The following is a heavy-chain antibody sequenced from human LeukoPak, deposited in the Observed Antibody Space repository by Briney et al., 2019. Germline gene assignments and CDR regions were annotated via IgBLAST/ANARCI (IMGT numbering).Heavy chain of an antibody. D-gene: IGHD2-2*01. CDR3: ARRLTQYDCFDP. J-gene: IGHJ5*02. CDR1: GDSVSSNSVT. CDR2: TYYRSTWYN. V-gene: IGHV6-1*01. Sequence: SQTLSLTCAISGDSVSSNSVTWNWIRQSPSRGLEWLDRTYYRSTWYNDYAVSVRGRITVNPDTSKNQFSLHLNSVTPEDTAVYYCARRLTQYDCFDPWGQGILVTVSS.